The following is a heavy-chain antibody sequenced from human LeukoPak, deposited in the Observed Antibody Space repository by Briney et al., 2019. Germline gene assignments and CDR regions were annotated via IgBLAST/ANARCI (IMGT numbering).Heavy chain of an antibody. V-gene: IGHV1-69*13. CDR2: IIPIFGTA. D-gene: IGHD3-10*01. CDR1: GYTFTSHY. CDR3: AKYDMVRGVNVDY. Sequence: SVKVSCKTSGYTFTSHYMHWVRQAPGQGLEWMGGIIPIFGTANYAQKFQGRVTITADESTSTAYMELSSLRSEDTAVYYCAKYDMVRGVNVDYWGQGTLVTVSP. J-gene: IGHJ4*02.